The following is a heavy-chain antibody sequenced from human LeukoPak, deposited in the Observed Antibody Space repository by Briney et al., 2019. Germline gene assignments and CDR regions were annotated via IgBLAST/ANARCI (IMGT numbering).Heavy chain of an antibody. V-gene: IGHV3-33*06. CDR3: VKDAQRGFDYSNSLEN. CDR1: GFTLSSNG. J-gene: IGHJ4*02. CDR2: IWNDGSNR. Sequence: PGGSLRLSCAASGFTLSSNGMHWVRQAPGKGLEWVAVIWNDGSNRYYADSVKGRFTISRDNSKNTVYLQMNSLRAEDTSVYYCVKDAQRGFDYSNSLENWGQGTLVTVSS. D-gene: IGHD4-11*01.